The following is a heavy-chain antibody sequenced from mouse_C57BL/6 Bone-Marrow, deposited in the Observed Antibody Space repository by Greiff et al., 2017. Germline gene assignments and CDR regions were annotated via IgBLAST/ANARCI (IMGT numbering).Heavy chain of an antibody. CDR3: AKELIYYYGSSYFYWYFDV. V-gene: IGHV1-9*01. CDR1: GYTFTGSW. J-gene: IGHJ1*03. CDR2: ILPGSGST. Sequence: VQLQQSGAELMKPGASVKLSCKATGYTFTGSWIEWVKQRPGHGLEWIGEILPGSGSTNYNEKFKGKATFTADTSSNTAYMQLSSLTTEDSAIYYCAKELIYYYGSSYFYWYFDVWGTGTTVTVSS. D-gene: IGHD1-1*01.